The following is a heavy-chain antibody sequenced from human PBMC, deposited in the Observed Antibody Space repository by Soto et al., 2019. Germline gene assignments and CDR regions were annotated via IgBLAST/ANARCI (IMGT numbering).Heavy chain of an antibody. Sequence: ASVKVSCKSSGYTFSSYYMHWVRQAPGQGLEWMGIINPSGGSTTYAQKFQGRVTMTRDTSTSTVYMELSSLRSEDTAVYYCARDRVVVTASPDAFEIWGQGTMVTVSS. CDR2: INPSGGST. D-gene: IGHD2-21*02. CDR3: ARDRVVVTASPDAFEI. J-gene: IGHJ3*02. V-gene: IGHV1-46*01. CDR1: GYTFSSYY.